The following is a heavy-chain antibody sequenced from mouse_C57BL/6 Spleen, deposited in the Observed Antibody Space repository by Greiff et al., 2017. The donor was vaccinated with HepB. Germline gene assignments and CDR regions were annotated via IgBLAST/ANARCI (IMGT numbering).Heavy chain of an antibody. CDR1: GYTFTSYW. D-gene: IGHD2-4*01. CDR2: IDPNSGGT. CDR3: ARWGYYDYDDGYAMDY. Sequence: QVQLQQPGAELVKPGASVKLSCKASGYTFTSYWMHWVKQRPGRGLGWIGRIDPNSGGTKYNEKFKSKATLTVDKPSSTAYMQLSSLTSEDSAVYYCARWGYYDYDDGYAMDYWGQGTSVTVSS. J-gene: IGHJ4*01. V-gene: IGHV1-72*01.